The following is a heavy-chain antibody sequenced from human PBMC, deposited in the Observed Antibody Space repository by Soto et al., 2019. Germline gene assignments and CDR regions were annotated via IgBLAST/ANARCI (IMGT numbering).Heavy chain of an antibody. D-gene: IGHD3-22*01. CDR3: AKDAPGSGWLSDY. J-gene: IGHJ4*02. CDR2: IDGSGVSP. CDR1: GFTFSSYA. Sequence: EVQLLESGGGLVQPGGSLRLSCAASGFTFSSYAMSWVRQAPGKGLEWVSTIDGSGVSPTNADSVRGRFTVSRDNSKNTLYLQINSLRGEDTAVYYCAKDAPGSGWLSDYWGQGTLVTVSS. V-gene: IGHV3-23*01.